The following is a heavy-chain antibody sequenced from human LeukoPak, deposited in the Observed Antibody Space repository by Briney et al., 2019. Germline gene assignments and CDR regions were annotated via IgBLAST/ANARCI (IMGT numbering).Heavy chain of an antibody. J-gene: IGHJ6*03. CDR1: GFTFSDYA. Sequence: GGSLGLSCAASGFTFSDYAMNWVRQAPGKGLEWVSSISSSSSYIYYADSVKGRFTISRDNAKNSLYLQMNSLRAEDTAVYYCARVGNYDFWSGYGYMDVWGKGTTVTVSS. D-gene: IGHD3-3*01. V-gene: IGHV3-21*01. CDR3: ARVGNYDFWSGYGYMDV. CDR2: ISSSSSYI.